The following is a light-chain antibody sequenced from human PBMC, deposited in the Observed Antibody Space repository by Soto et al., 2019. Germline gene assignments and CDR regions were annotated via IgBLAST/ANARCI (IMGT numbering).Light chain of an antibody. V-gene: IGKV1-5*01. CDR2: DAS. Sequence: DIQVTQSPSFLSASVGDRVTITCRASQSISRWLAWYQQKPGKAPKALIYDASTLRSGVPSRFSGGGSGTEFTLTISSLQPDDFATYYCQQYNTYSTFGQGTRLEIK. J-gene: IGKJ5*01. CDR1: QSISRW. CDR3: QQYNTYST.